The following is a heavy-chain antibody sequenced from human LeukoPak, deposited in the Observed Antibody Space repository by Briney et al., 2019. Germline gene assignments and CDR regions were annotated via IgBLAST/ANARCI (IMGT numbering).Heavy chain of an antibody. V-gene: IGHV1-2*02. Sequence: ASVKVSCKASGYTFTAYSIHWVRQAPGQGLEWMGWINPNSGVTNFAQKLQDTVTMTRATSTPTVYMSLNGLTSDDTAVYYSAKGPPIYTNGRHAFFDYWGQGTLVTVSS. CDR3: AKGPPIYTNGRHAFFDY. CDR2: INPNSGVT. J-gene: IGHJ4*02. D-gene: IGHD2-8*01. CDR1: GYTFTAYS.